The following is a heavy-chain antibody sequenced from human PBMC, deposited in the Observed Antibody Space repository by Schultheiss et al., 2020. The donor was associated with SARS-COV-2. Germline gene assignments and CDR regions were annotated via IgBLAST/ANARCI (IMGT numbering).Heavy chain of an antibody. Sequence: GGSLRLSCAASGFTVSSNYMSWVRQAPGKGLEYVSAISSKGLSTYYAGCLKDRFTISRDNSKNTLYLQMKRLRAEETAVYYCARGGFSGRYLDFWGQGTRVTV. J-gene: IGHJ4*02. CDR2: ISSKGLST. D-gene: IGHD1-26*01. CDR3: ARGGFSGRYLDF. V-gene: IGHV3-64*04. CDR1: GFTVSSNY.